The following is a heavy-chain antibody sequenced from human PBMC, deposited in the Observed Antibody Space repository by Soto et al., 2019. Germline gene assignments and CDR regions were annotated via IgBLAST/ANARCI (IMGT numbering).Heavy chain of an antibody. CDR3: ARDKITGLFAY. CDR2: INHSGST. Sequence: SETLSLTCAVYGGSFSGYYWTWIRQPPGTGLEWIGEINHSGSTNYNPSLKSRVTISVDTSKNQFCLKLTSVTAADTAVYYCARDKITGLFAYWGQGTLVTVSS. J-gene: IGHJ4*02. CDR1: GGSFSGYY. V-gene: IGHV4-34*01. D-gene: IGHD2-8*02.